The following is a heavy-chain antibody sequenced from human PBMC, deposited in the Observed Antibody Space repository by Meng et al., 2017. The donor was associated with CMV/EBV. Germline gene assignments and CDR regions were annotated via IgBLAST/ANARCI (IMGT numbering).Heavy chain of an antibody. V-gene: IGHV1-69*10. J-gene: IGHJ5*02. CDR3: ARASRQLELEGNNWFDP. Sequence: VKVSCKASGGTFSSYAISWVRQAPGQGLEWMGGIIPILGIANYAQKFQGRVTITADKSTSTAYMELSSLRSEDTAVYYCARASRQLELEGNNWFDPWGQGTLVTVSS. CDR1: GGTFSSYA. D-gene: IGHD1-7*01. CDR2: IIPILGIA.